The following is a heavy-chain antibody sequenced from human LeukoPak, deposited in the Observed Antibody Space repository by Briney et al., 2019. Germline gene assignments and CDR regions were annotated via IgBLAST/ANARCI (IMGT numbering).Heavy chain of an antibody. CDR1: GFTFSSYS. D-gene: IGHD2-2*01. CDR3: ARPNRGYCDDTSCSHFDY. J-gene: IGHJ4*02. CDR2: ISSSSSYI. V-gene: IGHV3-21*04. Sequence: GGSLRLSCAASGFTFSSYSMNWVRQAPGKGLEWVSSISSSSSYIYYADSVKGRFTISRDNSKNTLYLQMNSLRAEDTAVYYCARPNRGYCDDTSCSHFDYWGQGTLVTVSS.